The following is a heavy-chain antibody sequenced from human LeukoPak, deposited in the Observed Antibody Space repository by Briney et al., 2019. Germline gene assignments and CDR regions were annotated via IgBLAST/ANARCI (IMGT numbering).Heavy chain of an antibody. V-gene: IGHV3-23*01. D-gene: IGHD3-10*01. CDR1: GFTFSSYA. CDR3: AKSLLWSGEFYGMDV. CDR2: ISGSGGST. Sequence: PGGALRLSCAASGFTFSSYAMSWVRQAPGKGLEWVSAISGSGGSTYYADSVKGRFTSSRDNSKNTLYLQMNSLRAEDTAVYYCAKSLLWSGEFYGMDVWGQGTTVTVSS. J-gene: IGHJ6*02.